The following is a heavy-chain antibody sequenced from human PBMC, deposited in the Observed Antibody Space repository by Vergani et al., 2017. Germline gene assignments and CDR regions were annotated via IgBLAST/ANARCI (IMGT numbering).Heavy chain of an antibody. Sequence: EVQLLESGGGLVQPGGSLRLSCAASGFTFSSYAMSWVRQAPGKGLEWVSAISGSGGSTYYADSVKGRFTISRDNSKNTLYLQMNSLRAEDTAVYYCARVAASGSYYYYYYYYMDVWGKGTTVTVSS. CDR3: ARVAASGSYYYYYYYYMDV. CDR2: ISGSGGST. D-gene: IGHD1-26*01. J-gene: IGHJ6*03. V-gene: IGHV3-23*01. CDR1: GFTFSSYA.